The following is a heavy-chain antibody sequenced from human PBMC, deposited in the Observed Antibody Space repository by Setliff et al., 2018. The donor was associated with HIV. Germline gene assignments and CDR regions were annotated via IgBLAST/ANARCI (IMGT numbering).Heavy chain of an antibody. CDR1: GVSTISSSSSYY. J-gene: IGHJ4*02. CDR2: IYYSGTT. D-gene: IGHD3-10*01. Sequence: PSETLSLTCIVSGVSTISSSSSYYWGWIRQSPGKGLEWIGSIYYSGTTYYNPSLKSRATVSVDTSKNQFSLILTSVTAADTAVYYCARRLLRGVRGPPCFDYWVQGAQVTVSS. V-gene: IGHV4-39*01. CDR3: ARRLLRGVRGPPCFDY.